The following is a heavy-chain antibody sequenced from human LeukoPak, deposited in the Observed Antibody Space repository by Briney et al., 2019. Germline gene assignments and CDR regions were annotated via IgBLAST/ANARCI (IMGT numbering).Heavy chain of an antibody. Sequence: SETLSLTCNVSGGSVSRSNYYWAWIRQPPGKGLEWIATINHGGGTHENPSLKSRVTISVDTSTNNFSLKLSSVTAADTAVYYCARVPGATVTTRLYYYYMDVWGKGTTVTVSS. CDR3: ARVPGATVTTRLYYYYMDV. J-gene: IGHJ6*03. CDR1: GGSVSRSNYY. D-gene: IGHD4-17*01. V-gene: IGHV4-39*02. CDR2: INHGGGT.